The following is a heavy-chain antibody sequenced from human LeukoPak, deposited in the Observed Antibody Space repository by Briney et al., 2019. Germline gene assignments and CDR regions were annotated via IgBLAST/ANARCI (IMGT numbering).Heavy chain of an antibody. D-gene: IGHD2-2*01. J-gene: IGHJ6*02. CDR3: ARDPGEYCSSTSCYEWGNYYYYYGMDV. V-gene: IGHV1-18*01. Sequence: ASVNVSCKASGYTFTSYGISWVRQAPGQGLEWMGWISAYNGNTNYAQKLQGRVTMTTDTSTSTAYMELRSLRSDDTAVYYCARDPGEYCSSTSCYEWGNYYYYYGMDVWGQGTTVTVSS. CDR2: ISAYNGNT. CDR1: GYTFTSYG.